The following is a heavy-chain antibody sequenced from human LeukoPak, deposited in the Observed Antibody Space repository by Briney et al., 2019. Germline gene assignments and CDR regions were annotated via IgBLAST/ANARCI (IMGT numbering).Heavy chain of an antibody. CDR2: INHSGST. V-gene: IGHV4-34*01. Sequence: KPSETLSLTCAVYGGSFSGYYWSWIRQPPGKGLEWIGEINHSGSTNYNPSLKSRVTISVDTSKNQFSLKLSSVTAADTAVYYCARDPGSNDFDYWGQGTLVTVSS. D-gene: IGHD3-10*01. CDR3: ARDPGSNDFDY. CDR1: GGSFSGYY. J-gene: IGHJ4*02.